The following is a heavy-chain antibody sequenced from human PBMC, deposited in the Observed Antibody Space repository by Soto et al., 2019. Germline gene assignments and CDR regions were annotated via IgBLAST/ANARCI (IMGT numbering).Heavy chain of an antibody. CDR1: GYTFTSYG. D-gene: IGHD6-13*01. CDR3: ARGHSSSGYGFGKSALDY. J-gene: IGHJ4*02. CDR2: ISAYNGNT. Sequence: QVQLVQSGAEVKKPGASVKVSCKASGYTFTSYGISWVRQAPGQGLEWMGWISAYNGNTNYAQKLQGRVTMTTDTSTSTAYVELRSLTSDDTAVYYCARGHSSSGYGFGKSALDYWGQGTLFTVSS. V-gene: IGHV1-18*01.